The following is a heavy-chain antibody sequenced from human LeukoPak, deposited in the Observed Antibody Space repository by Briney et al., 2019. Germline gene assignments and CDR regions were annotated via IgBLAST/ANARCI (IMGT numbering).Heavy chain of an antibody. Sequence: SETLSLTCTVSGGSISSYYWSGIRQPPGKGLEWIGYIYYSGSTNYNPSLKSRVTISVDTSKNQFSLKLSSVTAADTAVYYCARYDCSGGSRYSEGYDYWGQGTLVTVSS. CDR1: GGSISSYY. J-gene: IGHJ4*02. V-gene: IGHV4-59*08. D-gene: IGHD2-15*01. CDR3: ARYDCSGGSRYSEGYDY. CDR2: IYYSGST.